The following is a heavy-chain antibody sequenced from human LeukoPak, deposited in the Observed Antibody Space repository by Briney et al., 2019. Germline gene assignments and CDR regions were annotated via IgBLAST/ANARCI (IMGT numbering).Heavy chain of an antibody. Sequence: ASVKVSCRVSGYTLTELSMHWVRQAPGKGLEWMGGFDPEDGETIYAQKFQGRVTMTEDTSTDTAYMELSSLRSEDTAVYYCATIAASRGPYYYYYGMDVWGQGTTVSVSS. D-gene: IGHD6-13*01. CDR2: FDPEDGET. CDR3: ATIAASRGPYYYYYGMDV. J-gene: IGHJ6*02. CDR1: GYTLTELS. V-gene: IGHV1-24*01.